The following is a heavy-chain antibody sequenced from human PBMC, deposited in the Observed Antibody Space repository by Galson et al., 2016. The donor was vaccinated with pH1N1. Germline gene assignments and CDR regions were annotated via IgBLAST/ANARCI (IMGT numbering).Heavy chain of an antibody. CDR3: ARRTISARPRWFDS. CDR1: GYEFGRYW. CDR2: IYPDDSDT. Sequence: QSGAEVKKPGESLKISCKGSGYEFGRYWIVWVRQMPGKGPEYMGTIYPDDSDTRYHPAFQGQVIISGDRSINAVYLQWSSLKASDSGIYYCARRTISARPRWFDSWGQGTLVTVSS. J-gene: IGHJ5*01. D-gene: IGHD6-6*01. V-gene: IGHV5-51*01.